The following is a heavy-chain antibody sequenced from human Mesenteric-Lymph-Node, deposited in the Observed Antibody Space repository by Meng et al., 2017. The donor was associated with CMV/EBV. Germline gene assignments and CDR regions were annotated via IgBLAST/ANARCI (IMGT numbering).Heavy chain of an antibody. Sequence: GGSLRLSCAASGFTFSDYYMSWIRQAPGKGLEWVSYISTSGTTISYADSVKGRFTISRDNAKNSLYLQMNSLRVDDTALYYCARVAAAGTGFDYWGQGTLVTVSS. D-gene: IGHD6-13*01. CDR2: ISTSGTTI. J-gene: IGHJ4*02. CDR1: GFTFSDYY. V-gene: IGHV3-11*01. CDR3: ARVAAAGTGFDY.